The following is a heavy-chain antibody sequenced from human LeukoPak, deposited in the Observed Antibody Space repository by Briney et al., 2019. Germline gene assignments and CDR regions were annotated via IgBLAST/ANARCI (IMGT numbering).Heavy chain of an antibody. CDR1: GYTFTSYD. D-gene: IGHD1-26*01. J-gene: IGHJ6*02. V-gene: IGHV1-8*03. CDR3: ATADPYSGSYYPYYYYGMDV. CDR2: MNPNSGNT. Sequence: ASVKVSCKASGYTFTSYDINWVRQATGQGLEWMGWMNPNSGNTGYAQKFQGRVTITRNTSISTAYMELSSLRSEDTAVYYCATADPYSGSYYPYYYYGMDVWGQGTTVTVSS.